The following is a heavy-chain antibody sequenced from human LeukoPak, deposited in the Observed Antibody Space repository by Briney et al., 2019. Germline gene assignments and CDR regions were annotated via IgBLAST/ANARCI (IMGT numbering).Heavy chain of an antibody. CDR3: ARVNLPVATITPYYYYYGMDV. Sequence: PGGSLRLSCAASGFTFSDYYMSWIRQAPGKGLEWVSYISSSGSTIYYADSVKGRFTISRDNAKNSLYLQMNSLRAEDTAVYYCARVNLPVATITPYYYYYGMDVWGQGTTVTVSS. V-gene: IGHV3-11*01. CDR2: ISSSGSTI. J-gene: IGHJ6*02. D-gene: IGHD5-12*01. CDR1: GFTFSDYY.